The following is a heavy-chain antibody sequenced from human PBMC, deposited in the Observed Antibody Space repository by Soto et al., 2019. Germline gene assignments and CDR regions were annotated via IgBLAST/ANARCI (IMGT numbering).Heavy chain of an antibody. Sequence: GGSLRLSCAASGFTFSSYGMHWVRQAPGKGLEWVAVISYDGSNKYYADSVKGRFTISRDNSKNTLYLQMNSLRAEDTAVYYCAKDSPVGGDSSGYFRWFDPWGQGTLVTVSS. V-gene: IGHV3-30*18. CDR1: GFTFSSYG. J-gene: IGHJ5*02. CDR3: AKDSPVGGDSSGYFRWFDP. CDR2: ISYDGSNK. D-gene: IGHD3-22*01.